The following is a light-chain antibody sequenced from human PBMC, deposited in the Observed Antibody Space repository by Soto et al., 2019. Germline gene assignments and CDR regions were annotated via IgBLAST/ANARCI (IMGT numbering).Light chain of an antibody. CDR3: QQFSSYTLT. V-gene: IGKV3-20*01. CDR1: QSVSSN. CDR2: DAS. J-gene: IGKJ4*01. Sequence: EIVMTQSPATLSVSPGERATLSCRASQSVSSNLAWYQQKPGQAPRLLIYDASSRATGIPDRFSGGGSGTDCTRTISRLEPEDVAVYYCQQFSSYTLTFGGGTKVDIK.